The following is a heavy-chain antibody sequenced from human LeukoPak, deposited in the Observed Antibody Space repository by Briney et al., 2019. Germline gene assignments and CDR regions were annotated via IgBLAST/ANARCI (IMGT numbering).Heavy chain of an antibody. J-gene: IGHJ6*02. CDR1: GYTFTNYN. D-gene: IGHD3-10*01. Sequence: PGGSLRLSCAASGYTFTNYNMYWVRQAPGKGLEWVSSISSTSNYIYYADSVRGRFTISRDSAKNSLYLQMNSLRAEDTALYYCARALWSGHIYYGMDVGGQGTTVPVSS. V-gene: IGHV3-21*06. CDR2: ISSTSNYI. CDR3: ARALWSGHIYYGMDV.